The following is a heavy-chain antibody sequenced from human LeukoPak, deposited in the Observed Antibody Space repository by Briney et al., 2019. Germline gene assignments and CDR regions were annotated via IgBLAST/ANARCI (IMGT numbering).Heavy chain of an antibody. D-gene: IGHD2-21*02. J-gene: IGHJ4*02. V-gene: IGHV1-18*01. CDR2: ISAYNGNT. CDR1: GYTFTSYG. CDR3: ARALGAAYCGGDCYFPDY. Sequence: ASVKVSCKASGYTFTSYGISWVRQAPGQGLEWMGWISAYNGNTNYAQKLQGRVTMTTDTSTSTAYMELRSLRSDDTAVYYCARALGAAYCGGDCYFPDYWGQGTLVTVSS.